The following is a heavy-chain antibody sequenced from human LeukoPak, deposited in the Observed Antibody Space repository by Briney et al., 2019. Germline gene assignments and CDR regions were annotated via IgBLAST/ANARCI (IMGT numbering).Heavy chain of an antibody. CDR3: ARGGSPIVVVPAAPHGMDV. CDR2: INHSGST. J-gene: IGHJ6*04. Sequence: SETLSLTCAVYGGSFSGYYWSWIRQPPGKGPEWIGEINHSGSTNYNPSLKSRVTILVDTSKKQFSLKLSSVTAADTAVYYCARGGSPIVVVPAAPHGMDVWGKGTTVTVSS. V-gene: IGHV4-34*01. CDR1: GGSFSGYY. D-gene: IGHD2-2*01.